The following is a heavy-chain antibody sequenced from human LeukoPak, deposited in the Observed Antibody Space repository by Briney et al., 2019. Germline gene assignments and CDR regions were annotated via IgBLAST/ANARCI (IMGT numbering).Heavy chain of an antibody. J-gene: IGHJ6*03. D-gene: IGHD2-21*01. CDR2: IYTSGST. V-gene: IGHV4-61*02. CDR3: ARDVDDYYYYYMDV. CDR1: GGSISSGSYY. Sequence: SRTLSLTCTVSGGSISSGSYYWSWIRQPAGKGLEWIGRIYTSGSTNYNPSLKSRVTISVDTSKNQFSLKLSSVTAADTAVYYCARDVDDYYYYYMDVWGKGTTVTVSS.